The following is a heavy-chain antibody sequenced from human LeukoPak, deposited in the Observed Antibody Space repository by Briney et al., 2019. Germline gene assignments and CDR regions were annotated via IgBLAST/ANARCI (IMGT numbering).Heavy chain of an antibody. J-gene: IGHJ4*02. V-gene: IGHV4-4*02. CDR3: ASPSTKYSSSWYYFDH. CDR2: IYHSGST. CDR1: GGSISSSNW. Sequence: SGTLSLTCAVSGGSISSSNWWSWVRQPPGKGLEWIGEIYHSGSTNYNPSLKSRVTISVDKSKNQFSLKLSSVTAADTAVYYCASPSTKYSSSWYYFDHWGQGTLVTVSS. D-gene: IGHD6-13*01.